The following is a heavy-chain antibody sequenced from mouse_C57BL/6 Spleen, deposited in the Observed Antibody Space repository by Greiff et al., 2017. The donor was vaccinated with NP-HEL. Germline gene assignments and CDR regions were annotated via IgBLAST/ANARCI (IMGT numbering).Heavy chain of an antibody. CDR1: GYTFTSYW. J-gene: IGHJ1*03. CDR3: ARKGSNGDWYFDV. V-gene: IGHV1-50*01. CDR2: IDPSDSYT. D-gene: IGHD1-1*01. Sequence: QVQLQQPGAELVKPGASVKLSCKASGYTFTSYWMQWVKQRPGQGLEWIGEIDPSDSYTNYNQKFKGKATLTVDTSSSTAYMQLSSLTSEDSAVYYCARKGSNGDWYFDVWGTGTTVTVSS.